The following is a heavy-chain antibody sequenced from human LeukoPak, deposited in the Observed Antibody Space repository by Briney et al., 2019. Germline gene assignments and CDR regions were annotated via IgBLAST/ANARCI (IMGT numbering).Heavy chain of an antibody. J-gene: IGHJ3*02. CDR2: ISYDGSNE. CDR1: GFTFSSYV. Sequence: GGSLRLSCAASGFTFSSYVMHWVRQAPGKGLEWVAIISYDGSNEYYADSVKGRFTISRDNAKNSLYLQMNSLRAEDTAVYYCARGGSYLSAFDIWGQGTMVTASS. D-gene: IGHD1-26*01. V-gene: IGHV3-30*04. CDR3: ARGGSYLSAFDI.